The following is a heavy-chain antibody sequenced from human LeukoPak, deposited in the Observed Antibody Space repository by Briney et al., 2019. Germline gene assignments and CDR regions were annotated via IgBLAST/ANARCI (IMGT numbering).Heavy chain of an antibody. CDR1: GGSISSGDYY. D-gene: IGHD1-1*01. Sequence: SQTLSFTCTVSGGSISSGDYYWSWIRQPPGKGLEWIGYIYYSGSTYYNPSLKSRVTISVDTSKNQFSLKLSSVTAADTAVYYCASQLDESAFDIWGQGTMVTVSS. CDR2: IYYSGST. CDR3: ASQLDESAFDI. V-gene: IGHV4-30-4*01. J-gene: IGHJ3*02.